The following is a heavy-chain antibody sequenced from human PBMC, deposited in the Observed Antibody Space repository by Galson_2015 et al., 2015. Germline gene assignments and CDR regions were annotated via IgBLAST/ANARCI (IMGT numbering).Heavy chain of an antibody. CDR2: ISWDGGST. D-gene: IGHD3-16*02. CDR3: AKDKGLRLGELSLGLDY. CDR1: GFTFDDYT. V-gene: IGHV3-43*01. Sequence: SLRLSCAASGFTFDDYTMHWVRQAPGKGLEWVSLISWDGGSTYYADSVKGRFTISRDNSKNSLYLQMNSLRTEDTALYYCAKDKGLRLGELSLGLDYWGQGTLVTVSS. J-gene: IGHJ4*02.